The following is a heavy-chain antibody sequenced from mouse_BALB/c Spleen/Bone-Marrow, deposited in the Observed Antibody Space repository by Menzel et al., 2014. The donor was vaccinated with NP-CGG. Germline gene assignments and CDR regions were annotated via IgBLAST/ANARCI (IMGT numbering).Heavy chain of an antibody. CDR3: TRRPLQANSYFDC. CDR2: ISSGGSYT. J-gene: IGHJ2*01. V-gene: IGHV5-9-3*01. D-gene: IGHD3-2*02. Sequence: EVQLVESGGGLVKPGGSLKLSCAASGFTFSSYAMSWVRQTPEKRLEWVATISSGGSYTYYPDSVKGRFTISRDNAKNTLYLQTSSLRSEDTAMYYCTRRPLQANSYFDCWGQGTTLTVSS. CDR1: GFTFSSYA.